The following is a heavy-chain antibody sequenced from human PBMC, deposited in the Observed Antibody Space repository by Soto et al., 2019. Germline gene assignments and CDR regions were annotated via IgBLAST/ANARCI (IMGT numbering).Heavy chain of an antibody. CDR1: GFFISSGNY. D-gene: IGHD2-15*01. V-gene: IGHV4-38-2*01. CDR2: IFHGGNT. CDR3: ARARWYDAFDV. Sequence: KASETLSLTCAVSGFFISSGNYWGWIRKPPGKGLERIGSIFHGGNTYYNPSLKSRVTISVDMSKNQFSLKLNSVTAADTAVYYCARARWYDAFDVWGQGTVVTVSS. J-gene: IGHJ3*01.